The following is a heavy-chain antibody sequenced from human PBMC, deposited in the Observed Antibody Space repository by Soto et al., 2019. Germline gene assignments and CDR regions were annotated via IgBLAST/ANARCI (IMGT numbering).Heavy chain of an antibody. CDR2: ISSSSSYI. Sequence: EVQLVESGGGLVKPGGSLRLSCAASGFTFSSYSMNWVRQAPGKGLEWVSSISSSSSYIYYAGSVKGRFTISRDNAKNPLYLQMNSLRAEDTAVYYCARDLPTVTTYWFEPWGQGTLVTVSS. CDR3: ARDLPTVTTYWFEP. J-gene: IGHJ5*02. CDR1: GFTFSSYS. D-gene: IGHD4-17*01. V-gene: IGHV3-21*01.